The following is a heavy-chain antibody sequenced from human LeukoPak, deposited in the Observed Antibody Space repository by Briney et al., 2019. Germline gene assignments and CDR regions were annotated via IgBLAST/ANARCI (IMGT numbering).Heavy chain of an antibody. V-gene: IGHV3-66*04. J-gene: IGHJ5*02. CDR2: IYSGGST. CDR3: ARLKMGWFDP. D-gene: IGHD2-8*01. CDR1: GFTIISNY. Sequence: GALRLSCAASGFTIISNYMSWVRQAPGKGLEWVSVIYSGGSTYYADSVKGRFTISRDNSKNTLYLQMNSLRAEDTAVYYCARLKMGWFDPWGQGTLVTVSS.